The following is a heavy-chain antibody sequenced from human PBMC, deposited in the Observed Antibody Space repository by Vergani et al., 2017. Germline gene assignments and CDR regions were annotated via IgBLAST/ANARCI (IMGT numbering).Heavy chain of an antibody. CDR1: GGSISSSSYY. V-gene: IGHV4-39*01. Sequence: QLQLQESGPGLVKPSETLSLTCTVSGGSISSSSYYWGWIRQPPGKGLEWIGSIYYSGSTYYNPSLKSRVTISVDTSKNQFSLKLSSVTAADTAVYYCAGRRALYYFDYWGQGTLVTVSS. CDR2: IYYSGST. CDR3: AGRRALYYFDY. J-gene: IGHJ4*02.